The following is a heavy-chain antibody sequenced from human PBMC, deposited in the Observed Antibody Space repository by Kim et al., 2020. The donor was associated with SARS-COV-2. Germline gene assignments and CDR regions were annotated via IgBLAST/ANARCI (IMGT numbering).Heavy chain of an antibody. D-gene: IGHD4-4*01. CDR2: ISSNGGST. CDR1: GFTFSSYA. V-gene: IGHV3-64*01. J-gene: IGHJ6*02. CDR3: ARDLYSNPSYGMDV. Sequence: GGSLRLSCAASGFTFSSYAMHWVCQAPGKGLEYVSAISSNGGSTYYANSVKGRFTISRDNSKNTLYLQMGSLRAEDMAVYYCARDLYSNPSYGMDVWGQG.